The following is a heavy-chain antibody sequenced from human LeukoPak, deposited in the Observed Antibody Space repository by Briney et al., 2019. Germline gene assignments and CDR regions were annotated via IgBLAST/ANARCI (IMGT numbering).Heavy chain of an antibody. Sequence: GGSLRLSCAASGLTFSGSAMHWVRQTSGKGLEWVGRIRNKANTYATAYAASVKGRFTISRDDSKNTAYLQMNSLRTEDTAVYYCTRPIVATTSDFDYWGQGTLVTVSS. D-gene: IGHD5-12*01. CDR2: IRNKANTYAT. CDR1: GLTFSGSA. V-gene: IGHV3-73*01. J-gene: IGHJ4*02. CDR3: TRPIVATTSDFDY.